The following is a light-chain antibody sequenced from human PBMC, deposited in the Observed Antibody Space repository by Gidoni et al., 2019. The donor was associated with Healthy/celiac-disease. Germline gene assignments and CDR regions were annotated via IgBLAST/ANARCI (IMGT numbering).Light chain of an antibody. J-gene: IGKJ2*01. CDR3: QQYYSYPQT. CDR2: AAS. Sequence: AIRMTQSPSSFSASTGDRVTITCRASQGISSYLACYQQKPGKAPKLLIYAASTLQSGVPSRFSGSGSGTDFTLTISCLQSEYFATYYCQQYYSYPQTFGQGTKLEIK. V-gene: IGKV1-8*01. CDR1: QGISSY.